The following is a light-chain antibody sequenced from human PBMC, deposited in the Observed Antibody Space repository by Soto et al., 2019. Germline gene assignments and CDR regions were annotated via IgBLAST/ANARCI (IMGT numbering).Light chain of an antibody. Sequence: SYELTQPPSVSVAPGKTASISCGGNNIGSKGVHWYQQKPGQAPVLDIYFDTDLPPVIPERFSGSNSANLATLTISRVEAGDEADDYCQVWDSGSAHVVFGGGTKLTVL. V-gene: IGLV3-21*04. CDR3: QVWDSGSAHVV. J-gene: IGLJ2*01. CDR2: FDT. CDR1: NIGSKG.